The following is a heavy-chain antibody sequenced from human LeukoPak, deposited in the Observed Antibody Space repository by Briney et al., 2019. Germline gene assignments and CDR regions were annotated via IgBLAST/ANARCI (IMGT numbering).Heavy chain of an antibody. CDR2: IYVTGT. D-gene: IGHD3-16*02. Sequence: SETLSLTCTVSGGSIGTYYWSWIRQSPGKGLEWIGYIYVTGTRYNPYLQSRVTISVDRSGNQFFLKMSSVTAADTAVYYCARHIGGGIEDMDVWGKGTKVIVSS. V-gene: IGHV4-59*08. CDR3: ARHIGGGIEDMDV. J-gene: IGHJ6*03. CDR1: GGSIGTYY.